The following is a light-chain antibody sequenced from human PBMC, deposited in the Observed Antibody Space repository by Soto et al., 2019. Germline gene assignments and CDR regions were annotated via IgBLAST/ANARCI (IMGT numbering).Light chain of an antibody. CDR1: QSVSSSY. Sequence: EIVLTQSPGTLSLSPGERATLSCRASQSVSSSYLAWYQQTPGQAPRLLIYDASNRATGIPARFSGSGSGTDFTLTISSLEPEDLAVYYCQQRSNWVTFGPGTKVDNK. J-gene: IGKJ3*01. V-gene: IGKV3D-20*02. CDR2: DAS. CDR3: QQRSNWVT.